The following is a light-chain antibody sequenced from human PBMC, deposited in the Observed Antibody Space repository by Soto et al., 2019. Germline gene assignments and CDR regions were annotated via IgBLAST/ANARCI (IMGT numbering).Light chain of an antibody. CDR3: SSYTSSSTLV. J-gene: IGLJ2*01. CDR1: SSDVGGYNY. Sequence: QSVLTQPASVSGSPGQSITISCTGTSSDVGGYNYVSWYQQDPGKAPKLMIYEVSNRPSGVSNRFSGSKSGNTASLTISGLQAEDEADYYCSSYTSSSTLVLGGGTKLTVL. V-gene: IGLV2-14*01. CDR2: EVS.